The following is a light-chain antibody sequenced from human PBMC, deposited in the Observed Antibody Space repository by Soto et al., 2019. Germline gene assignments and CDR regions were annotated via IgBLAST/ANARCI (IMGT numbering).Light chain of an antibody. Sequence: EVVLTQSPATLSLSPGEGATLSCTASQSVSSYLAWYQQKPGQAPRLLVYDASNRATDIPARFSGRGSGTDFTLTISSLEPEDFAVYYWQQRNNWPRTFGQGTKLEIK. J-gene: IGKJ2*01. CDR3: QQRNNWPRT. CDR1: QSVSSY. V-gene: IGKV3-11*01. CDR2: DAS.